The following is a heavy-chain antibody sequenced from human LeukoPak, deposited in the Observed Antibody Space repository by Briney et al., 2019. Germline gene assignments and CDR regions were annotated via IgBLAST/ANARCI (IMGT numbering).Heavy chain of an antibody. Sequence: GGSLRLSCAASEFTFSSYGMHWVRQAPGKGLEWVAVIWSDSTNKYYADSVRGRFTISRDNSKSTLYLQMSSLRAEDTAMYYCARDRLTTVTTFHFDYWGQGTLVTVSS. J-gene: IGHJ4*02. CDR3: ARDRLTTVTTFHFDY. D-gene: IGHD4-17*01. V-gene: IGHV3-33*08. CDR2: IWSDSTNK. CDR1: EFTFSSYG.